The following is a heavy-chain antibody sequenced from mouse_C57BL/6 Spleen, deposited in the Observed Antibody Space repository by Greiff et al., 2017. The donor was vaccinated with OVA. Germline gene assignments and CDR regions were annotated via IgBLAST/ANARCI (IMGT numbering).Heavy chain of an antibody. CDR3: ARKASYYSNFWFAY. V-gene: IGHV1-18*01. D-gene: IGHD2-5*01. Sequence: EVKLMESGPELVKPGASVKIPCKASGYTFTDYNMDWVKQSHGKSLEWIGDINPNNGGTIYNQKFKGKATLTVDKSSSTAYMELRSLTSEDTAVYYCARKASYYSNFWFAYWGQGTLVTVSA. CDR2: INPNNGGT. CDR1: GYTFTDYN. J-gene: IGHJ3*01.